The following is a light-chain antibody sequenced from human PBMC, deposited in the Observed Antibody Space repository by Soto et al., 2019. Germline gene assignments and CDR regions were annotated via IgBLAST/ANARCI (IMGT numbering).Light chain of an antibody. V-gene: IGKV3-20*01. Sequence: EIVLTQSPGTLSLSPGERATLSCRASQSVSSSYLTWYQQKPGQAPRLLIYGASSRATGIPDRFSGSGSGTDFTLIISRLEPEDFAVYYWQQYGSSPPTFGQGTKVEIK. J-gene: IGKJ1*01. CDR3: QQYGSSPPT. CDR2: GAS. CDR1: QSVSSSY.